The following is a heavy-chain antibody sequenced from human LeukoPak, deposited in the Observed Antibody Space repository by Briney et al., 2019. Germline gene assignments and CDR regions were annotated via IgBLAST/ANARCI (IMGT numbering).Heavy chain of an antibody. CDR2: ISGSGGST. D-gene: IGHD3-10*01. CDR3: AKDFGRNLGGPGY. Sequence: GGSLILSCAASGFTFSSYAMSWVRQAPGKGLGWVSAISGSGGSTYYAGSVKGRFTISRDNSKNALYLQMNSLRAEDTAVYYCAKDFGRNLGGPGYWGRGTLVTVSS. CDR1: GFTFSSYA. J-gene: IGHJ4*02. V-gene: IGHV3-23*01.